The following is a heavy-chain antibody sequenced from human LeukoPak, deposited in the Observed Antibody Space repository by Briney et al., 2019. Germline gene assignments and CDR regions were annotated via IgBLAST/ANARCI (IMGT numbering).Heavy chain of an antibody. Sequence: GGSLRLSCAASGFTFSSYAMSWVRQAPGKGLEWVSAISGSGGSTYYADSVKGRFTISRDNSKNTLYLQTNSLRAEDTAVYYCAKDRRYCSSTSCWNWFDPWGQGTLVTVSS. CDR3: AKDRRYCSSTSCWNWFDP. V-gene: IGHV3-23*01. CDR1: GFTFSSYA. J-gene: IGHJ5*02. CDR2: ISGSGGST. D-gene: IGHD2-2*01.